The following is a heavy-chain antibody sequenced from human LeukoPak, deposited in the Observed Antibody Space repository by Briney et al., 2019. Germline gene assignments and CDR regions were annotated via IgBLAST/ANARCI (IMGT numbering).Heavy chain of an antibody. J-gene: IGHJ3*02. D-gene: IGHD5-12*01. V-gene: IGHV3-23*01. CDR2: ISGSGGST. CDR3: AKDDYSGYARGAFDI. CDR1: GFTFSSYA. Sequence: GGSLRLSCAASGFTFSSYAMSWVRQAPGKGLEWVSAISGSGGSTYYADSVKGRFTISRNNSKNTLYLQMNSLRAEDTVVYYCAKDDYSGYARGAFDIWGQGTMVTVSS.